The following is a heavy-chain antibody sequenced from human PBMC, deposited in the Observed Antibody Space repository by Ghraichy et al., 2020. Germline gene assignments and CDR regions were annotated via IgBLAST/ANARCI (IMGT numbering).Heavy chain of an antibody. CDR1: GFTFSSYG. CDR3: ARTRSGSSWYVFDY. V-gene: IGHV3-33*01. Sequence: GGSLRLSCAASGFTFSSYGMHWVRQAPGKGLEWVAVIWYDGSNKYYADSVKGRFTIFRDNSKNTLYLQMNSLRAEDTAVYYCARTRSGSSWYVFDYWGQGTLVTVSS. D-gene: IGHD6-13*01. J-gene: IGHJ4*02. CDR2: IWYDGSNK.